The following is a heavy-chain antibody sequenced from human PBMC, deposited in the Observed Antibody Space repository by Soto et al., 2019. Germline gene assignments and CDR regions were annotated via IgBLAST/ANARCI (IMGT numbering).Heavy chain of an antibody. V-gene: IGHV1-69*01. Sequence: QVQLVQSGAEVKKPGSSVKVSCKASGGTFSSYAISWVRQAPGQGLEWMGGIIPIFGTANYAQKFQGRVTITADESPSTAYVELSSLGSEDTAVYYCARGPEYSSGWYPRGIYYDYGMDVWGQGTTVTVSS. CDR2: IIPIFGTA. CDR3: ARGPEYSSGWYPRGIYYDYGMDV. CDR1: GGTFSSYA. D-gene: IGHD6-19*01. J-gene: IGHJ6*02.